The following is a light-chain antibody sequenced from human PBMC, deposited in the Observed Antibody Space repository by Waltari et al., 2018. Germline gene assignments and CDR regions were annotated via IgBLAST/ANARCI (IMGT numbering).Light chain of an antibody. CDR3: YSTDGGGTHNGV. V-gene: IGLV3-10*01. Sequence: SYELTQPPSVSVSPGQTARITCSGSALPRKYAFWYQKKSGQAPVLVIYEDTKRPSGIPERFSGSTSGTTNTLTIIGAQVEDDADYYCYSTDGGGTHNGVFGGGTKVTV. CDR1: ALPRKY. J-gene: IGLJ3*02. CDR2: EDT.